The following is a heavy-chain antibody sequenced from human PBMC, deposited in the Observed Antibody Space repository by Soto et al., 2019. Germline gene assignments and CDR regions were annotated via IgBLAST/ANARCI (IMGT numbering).Heavy chain of an antibody. J-gene: IGHJ4*02. CDR3: ARAWAVVTTHFDY. V-gene: IGHV1-18*01. D-gene: IGHD2-21*02. Sequence: QVHLVQSAAEVKKPGASVKVSCKASGYTFTSFGISWVRQAPGQGLEWMGWISGYNGNTNYAEKLQGRVTMTTDTSTSTAYLEMRTLRSDDTAVYYCARAWAVVTTHFDYWGQGALVTVSS. CDR1: GYTFTSFG. CDR2: ISGYNGNT.